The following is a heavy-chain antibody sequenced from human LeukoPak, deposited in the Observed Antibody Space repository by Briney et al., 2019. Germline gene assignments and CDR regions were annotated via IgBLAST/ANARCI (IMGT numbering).Heavy chain of an antibody. CDR1: GFTFSSYW. CDR2: ISPDGDTT. J-gene: IGHJ4*02. CDR3: TREVQTGAGAYLG. Sequence: GRSLRLSCAASGFTFSSYWMHWVRQAPGKGLVWVSRISPDGDTTSHADSVKGRFTITRDNAKNTLFLQMDSLRGDDTAVYYCTREVQTGAGAYLGWGQGALVTVSS. D-gene: IGHD1-26*01. V-gene: IGHV3-74*01.